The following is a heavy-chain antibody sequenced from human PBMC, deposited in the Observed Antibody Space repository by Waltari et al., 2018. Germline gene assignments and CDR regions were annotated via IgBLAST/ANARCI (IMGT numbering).Heavy chain of an antibody. Sequence: QVQLVQSGAEVKKPGASVKVSCKASGYTFTSYDITWVRQATGHGLEWLGWMNPNSGNTGYAQKFQGRVTMTRNTSISTAYMELSSLRSEDTAVYYCARQYYDFWSGYYGLVAFDIWGQGTMVTVSS. CDR1: GYTFTSYD. V-gene: IGHV1-8*01. J-gene: IGHJ3*02. CDR3: ARQYYDFWSGYYGLVAFDI. D-gene: IGHD3-3*01. CDR2: MNPNSGNT.